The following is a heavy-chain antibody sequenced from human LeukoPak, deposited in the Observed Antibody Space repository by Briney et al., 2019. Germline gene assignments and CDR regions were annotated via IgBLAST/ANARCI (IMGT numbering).Heavy chain of an antibody. CDR1: GYTFTNYA. CDR3: AREDPGGAFDV. J-gene: IGHJ3*01. V-gene: IGHV1-18*01. D-gene: IGHD3-16*01. CDR2: IGTYNGSP. Sequence: GASVKVSCKASGYTFTNYAISWVRPAPGQGLEWMGWIGTYNGSPDYAQSLQGRVTMTTDTSTSTAYMELRSLKSEDTAVYYCAREDPGGAFDVWGRGTMVTVSS.